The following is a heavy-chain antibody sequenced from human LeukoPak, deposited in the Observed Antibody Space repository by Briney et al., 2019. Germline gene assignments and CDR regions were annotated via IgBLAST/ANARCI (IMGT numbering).Heavy chain of an antibody. CDR3: AREYDFWSGYPLDY. D-gene: IGHD3-3*01. Sequence: PGGSLRLSCAASGFTFSSYSMNWVRQAPGKGLEWVANIKQDGSEKYYVDSVKGRFTISRDNAKNSLYLQMNSLRAEDTAVYYCAREYDFWSGYPLDYWGQGTLVSVSS. CDR2: IKQDGSEK. V-gene: IGHV3-7*01. CDR1: GFTFSSYS. J-gene: IGHJ4*02.